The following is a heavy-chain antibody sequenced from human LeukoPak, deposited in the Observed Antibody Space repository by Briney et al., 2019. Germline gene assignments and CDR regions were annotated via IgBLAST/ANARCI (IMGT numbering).Heavy chain of an antibody. V-gene: IGHV3-30*02. CDR3: TKINRGEVAGHFDF. CDR1: GFTFSYYG. CDR2: IRFDGNEK. D-gene: IGHD6-19*01. J-gene: IGHJ4*02. Sequence: GGSLRLSCAASGFTFSYYGFHWVRQAPGKGLEWVAFIRFDGNEKYYADSVKGRFTISKDTSRNTLYLQMNILRAEDTALYYCTKINRGEVAGHFDFWGQGTLVTVSS.